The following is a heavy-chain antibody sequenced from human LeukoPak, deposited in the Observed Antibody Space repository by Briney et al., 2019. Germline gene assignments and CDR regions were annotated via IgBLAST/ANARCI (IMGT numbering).Heavy chain of an antibody. V-gene: IGHV4-61*02. J-gene: IGHJ5*02. CDR2: IYTSGST. CDR1: GGSISSGSYY. CDR3: ARGGTRFDP. D-gene: IGHD2-2*01. Sequence: SQTLSLTCTVSGGSISSGSYYWRWIRQPAGKGLEWIGRIYTSGSTNYNPSLKSRVTISVDTSKNQFSLTLRSVTAADTAVYYCARGGTRFDPWGQGTLVTVSS.